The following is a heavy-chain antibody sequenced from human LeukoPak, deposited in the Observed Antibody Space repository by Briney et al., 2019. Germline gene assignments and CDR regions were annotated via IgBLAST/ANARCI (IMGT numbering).Heavy chain of an antibody. D-gene: IGHD6-19*01. CDR2: ISGSGGGT. V-gene: IGHV3-23*01. CDR1: GFTFSSYW. CDR3: AKDGYSSGWLLTGSSAIDY. Sequence: PGGSLRLSCAASGFTFSSYWMSWVRQAPGKGLEWVSAISGSGGGTYYADSVKGRFTISRDNSKNTLYLQMNSLRAEDTAVYYCAKDGYSSGWLLTGSSAIDYWGQGTLVTVSS. J-gene: IGHJ4*02.